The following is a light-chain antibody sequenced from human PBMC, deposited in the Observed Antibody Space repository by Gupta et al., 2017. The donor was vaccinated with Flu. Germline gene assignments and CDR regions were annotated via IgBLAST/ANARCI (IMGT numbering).Light chain of an antibody. Sequence: LTRAERSTLSGCANQNLVLSYFGWYQQKHGKVPTFLLHGAPTRATGLTDRFRGSGSWTDFTLTVSRLEPEDFATYSCQQYGSSPRTFGQGTRVEVK. CDR3: QQYGSSPRT. J-gene: IGKJ1*01. CDR1: QNLVLSY. V-gene: IGKV3-20*01. CDR2: GAP.